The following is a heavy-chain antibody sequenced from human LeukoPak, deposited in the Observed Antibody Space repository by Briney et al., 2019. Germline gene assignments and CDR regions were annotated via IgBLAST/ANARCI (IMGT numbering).Heavy chain of an antibody. CDR2: IYTSGST. CDR3: ARTPIVVVPAAMGGYDAFDI. J-gene: IGHJ3*02. V-gene: IGHV4-61*02. D-gene: IGHD2-2*01. CDR1: GGSISSGSYY. Sequence: SETLSLTCTVSGGSISSGSYYWSWIRQPAGKGLEWIGRIYTSGSTNYNPSLKSLVTISVDTSKNQFSLKLSSVTAADTAVYYCARTPIVVVPAAMGGYDAFDIWGQGTMVTVSS.